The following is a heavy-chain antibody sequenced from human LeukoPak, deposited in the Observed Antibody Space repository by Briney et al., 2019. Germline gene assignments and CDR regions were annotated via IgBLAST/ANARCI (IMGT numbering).Heavy chain of an antibody. J-gene: IGHJ5*02. D-gene: IGHD6-19*01. CDR1: GGSFSGYY. V-gene: IGHV4-34*01. CDR2: INHSGST. CDR3: ARLYSSGWYRNWFDP. Sequence: SETLSLTCAVYGGSFSGYYWSWIRQPPGKGLEWIGEINHSGSTNYNPSLKSRVTISVDTSKNQFSLKLSSVTAADTAVCYCARLYSSGWYRNWFDPWGQGTLVTVSS.